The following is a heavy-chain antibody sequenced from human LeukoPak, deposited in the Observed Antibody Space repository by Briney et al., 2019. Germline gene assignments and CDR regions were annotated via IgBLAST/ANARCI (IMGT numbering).Heavy chain of an antibody. Sequence: ASVKISCKASGYTFTSYGISWVRQAPGQGLEWMGWISAYNGNTNYAQKFQGRVTITADESTSTAYMELSSLRSEDTAVYYCAREYCSVGSCYKDAFDIWGQGTMVTVSS. D-gene: IGHD2-15*01. J-gene: IGHJ3*02. V-gene: IGHV1-18*01. CDR3: AREYCSVGSCYKDAFDI. CDR1: GYTFTSYG. CDR2: ISAYNGNT.